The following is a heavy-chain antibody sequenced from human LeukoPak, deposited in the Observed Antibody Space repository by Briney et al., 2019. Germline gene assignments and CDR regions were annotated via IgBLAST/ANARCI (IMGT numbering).Heavy chain of an antibody. Sequence: GESLKISCKGSGYSFTSNWIGWVRQMPGKGLEWMGIIYPGDSDTRYSPSFQGQVTISADKSISTAYLQWSSLKASDTAMYYCARSKTYYYGSGVAFDIWGQGTMVTVSS. V-gene: IGHV5-51*01. CDR1: GYSFTSNW. J-gene: IGHJ3*02. D-gene: IGHD3-10*01. CDR2: IYPGDSDT. CDR3: ARSKTYYYGSGVAFDI.